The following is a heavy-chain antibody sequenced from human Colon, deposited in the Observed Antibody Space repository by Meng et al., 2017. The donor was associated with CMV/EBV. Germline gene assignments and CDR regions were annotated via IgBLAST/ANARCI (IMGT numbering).Heavy chain of an antibody. V-gene: IGHV4-61*01. CDR3: ARARWGDFEY. CDR2: FYYTGTT. D-gene: IGHD2-21*01. Sequence: SETLSLTCTVSGASVSSGSYYWSWIRQPPGKGLEWIAFFYYTGTTNYSPSLKSRVTISLDTSKNQSSLKLNSVTAADTAVYYCARARWGDFEYWGQGALVTVSS. J-gene: IGHJ4*02. CDR1: GASVSSGSYY.